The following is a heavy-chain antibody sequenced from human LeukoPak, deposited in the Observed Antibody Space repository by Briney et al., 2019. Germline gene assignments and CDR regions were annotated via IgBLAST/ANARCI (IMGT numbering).Heavy chain of an antibody. CDR3: TTEPPMDSFVVLPA. J-gene: IGHJ5*02. V-gene: IGHV3-53*01. CDR2: IYSDGST. CDR1: GFTVSSNY. Sequence: GGSLRLSCAASGFTVSSNYMSWVRQAPGKGLEWVSVIYSDGSTYLADSVKGRFTVSRHNSKNTQYLQMNSLKTEDTAVYYCTTEPPMDSFVVLPAWGQGTLVTVSS. D-gene: IGHD2-2*01.